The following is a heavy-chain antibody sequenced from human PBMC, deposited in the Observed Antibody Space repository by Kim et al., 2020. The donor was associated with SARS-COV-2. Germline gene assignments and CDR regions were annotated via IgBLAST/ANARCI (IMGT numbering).Heavy chain of an antibody. CDR1: GFTFSSYE. J-gene: IGHJ4*02. D-gene: IGHD2-15*01. Sequence: GGSLRLSCAASGFTFSSYEMNWVRQAPGKGLEWVSYISSSGSTIYYADSVKGRFTISRDNAKNSLYLQMNSLRAEDTAVYYCARGDPVVAAYLVAYFDYWGQGTLVTVSS. CDR2: ISSSGSTI. V-gene: IGHV3-48*03. CDR3: ARGDPVVAAYLVAYFDY.